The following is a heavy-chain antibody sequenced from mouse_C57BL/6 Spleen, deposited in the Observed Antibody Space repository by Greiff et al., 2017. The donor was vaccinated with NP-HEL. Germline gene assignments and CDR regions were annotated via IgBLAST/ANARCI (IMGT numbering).Heavy chain of an antibody. J-gene: IGHJ3*01. V-gene: IGHV5-17*01. Sequence: EVQGVESGGGLVKPGGSLKLSCAASGFTFSDYGMHWVRQAPEKGLEWVAYISRGSSTIYYADTVKGRFTISRDNAKNTLFLQMTSLRSEDTAMYYCARPDYDYDGGFAYWGQGTLVTVSA. CDR2: ISRGSSTI. D-gene: IGHD2-4*01. CDR3: ARPDYDYDGGFAY. CDR1: GFTFSDYG.